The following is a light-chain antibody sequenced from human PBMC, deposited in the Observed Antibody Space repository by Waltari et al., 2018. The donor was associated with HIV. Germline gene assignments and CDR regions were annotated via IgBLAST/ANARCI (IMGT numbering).Light chain of an antibody. CDR1: SSDVGGYNY. CDR2: EVS. Sequence: QSALTQPASVSGSPGQSITISCTGTSSDVGGYNYVPWYQQHPGKAPKLMIYEVSNRPSGVSNRFSGSKSGNTASLTISGLQAEDEADYYCSSYTSSSTPYVFGTGTKVTVL. V-gene: IGLV2-14*01. CDR3: SSYTSSSTPYV. J-gene: IGLJ1*01.